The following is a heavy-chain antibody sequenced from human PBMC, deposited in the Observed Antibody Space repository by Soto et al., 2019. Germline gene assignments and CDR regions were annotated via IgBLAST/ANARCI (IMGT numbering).Heavy chain of an antibody. CDR3: ARDQTLRWPDPLDI. J-gene: IGHJ3*02. CDR2: VSFDGINK. V-gene: IGHV3-30-3*01. D-gene: IGHD4-17*01. Sequence: QVQLVESGGGVVQPGRSRRLSFAASGFAFTRHDMHWVRQAQGKGLEWVAVVSFDGINKYYTDSVKGRFTLSRDNSKNTLYLQMNSLRAEDTAVYYCARDQTLRWPDPLDIWGQGTMVTVSS. CDR1: GFAFTRHD.